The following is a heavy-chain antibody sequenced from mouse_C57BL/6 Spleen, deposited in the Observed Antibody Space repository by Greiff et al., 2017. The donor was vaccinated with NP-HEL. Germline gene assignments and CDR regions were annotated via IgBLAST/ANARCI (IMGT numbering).Heavy chain of an antibody. CDR2: ISYDGSN. Sequence: DVKLQESGPGLVKPSQSLSLTCSVTGYSITSGYYWNWIRQFPGNKLEWMGYISYDGSNNYNPSLKNRISITRDTSKNQFFLKLNSVTTEDTATYYCARADYDVRFAYWGQGTLVTVSA. CDR1: GYSITSGYY. V-gene: IGHV3-6*01. J-gene: IGHJ3*01. D-gene: IGHD2-4*01. CDR3: ARADYDVRFAY.